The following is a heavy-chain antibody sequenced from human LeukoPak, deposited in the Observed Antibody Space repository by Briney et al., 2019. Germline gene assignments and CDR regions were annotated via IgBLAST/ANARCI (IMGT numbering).Heavy chain of an antibody. CDR2: IFSNDNT. CDR3: AAVSTKTYYYGLDV. D-gene: IGHD4-17*01. V-gene: IGHV3-53*01. CDR1: GFTVTNNY. Sequence: GGSLRLSCAASGFTVTNNYMCWVRQAPGKGLEWVSVIFSNDNTYHADSVKGRFAISRDTSKDTLYLQMNSLRAEDTAVYYCAAVSTKTYYYGLDVWGQGTTVTVSS. J-gene: IGHJ6*02.